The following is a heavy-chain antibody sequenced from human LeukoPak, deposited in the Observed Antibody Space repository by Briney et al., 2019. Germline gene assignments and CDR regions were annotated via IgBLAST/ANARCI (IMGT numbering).Heavy chain of an antibody. Sequence: PGGSLRLSCEASGFSLSTYFLSWIRQAPGKGLEWVSYITNSGRSTKYADAVKGRFTISRDNAKQSVYLEMTDLRAEDTAVYHCAREASGYYHVFDSWGQGTLVTVSS. CDR1: GFSLSTYF. D-gene: IGHD3-3*01. CDR2: ITNSGRST. V-gene: IGHV3-11*04. J-gene: IGHJ4*02. CDR3: AREASGYYHVFDS.